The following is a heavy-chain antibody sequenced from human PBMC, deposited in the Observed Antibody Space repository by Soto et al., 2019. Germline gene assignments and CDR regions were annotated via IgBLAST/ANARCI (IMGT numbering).Heavy chain of an antibody. CDR3: AREPANANQERVDF. CDR2: INPNSGGT. V-gene: IGHV1-2*02. J-gene: IGHJ4*02. CDR1: GYTFSDYY. Sequence: ASVKVSCKASGYTFSDYYIHWVRQAPGQGLEWMGWINPNSGGTKYAPKFQGGVTMTRDTSITTAYMELSRLRSGDTAVYYCAREPANANQERVDFWGPGPLATVSS. D-gene: IGHD1-26*01.